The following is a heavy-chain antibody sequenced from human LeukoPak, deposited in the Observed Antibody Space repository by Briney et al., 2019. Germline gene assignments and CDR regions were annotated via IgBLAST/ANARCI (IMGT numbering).Heavy chain of an antibody. D-gene: IGHD6-13*01. V-gene: IGHV3-20*04. Sequence: GSLRLSCTASGFTFSSYAMSWVRQAPGKGLEWVSGIAWNGGKTGYTDSVKGRFTISRDNAKKSLYLEMNFLRADDTALYYCARGDSSSWLYRIGESDYWGQGTLVTVSS. CDR1: GFTFSSYA. J-gene: IGHJ4*02. CDR2: IAWNGGKT. CDR3: ARGDSSSWLYRIGESDY.